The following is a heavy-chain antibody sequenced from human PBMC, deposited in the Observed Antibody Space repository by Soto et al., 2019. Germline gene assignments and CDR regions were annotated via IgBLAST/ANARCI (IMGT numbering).Heavy chain of an antibody. D-gene: IGHD3-10*01. J-gene: IGHJ4*02. CDR2: IYYIGGT. CDR3: ARHLASLRGVSFDY. Sequence: QVQLQESGPGLVKPSETLSLTCTVSGGSISSYYWSWIRQPPGKGLEWIGYIYYIGGTNYNPSLKSRFTISVDTSKNQFSLKLNSVTAADTAVYYCARHLASLRGVSFDYWGQGILVTVSS. V-gene: IGHV4-59*08. CDR1: GGSISSYY.